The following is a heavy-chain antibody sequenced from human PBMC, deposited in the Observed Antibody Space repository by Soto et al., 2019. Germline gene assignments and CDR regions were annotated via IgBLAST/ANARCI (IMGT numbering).Heavy chain of an antibody. CDR3: ARDPDIVLIPAATDAMDV. V-gene: IGHV3-74*01. CDR2: INSDGSGT. J-gene: IGHJ6*02. CDR1: GFTFSSCW. D-gene: IGHD2-2*01. Sequence: GGSLRLSCAASGFTFSSCWMHWVRQAPGKGLVWVSRINSDGSGTTYADSVKGRFTISRDNAKNTLYLQMNSLRAEDTAVYYCARDPDIVLIPAATDAMDVCGQWTTVTVSS.